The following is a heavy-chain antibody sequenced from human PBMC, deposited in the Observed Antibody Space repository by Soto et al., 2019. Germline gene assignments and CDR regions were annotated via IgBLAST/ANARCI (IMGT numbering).Heavy chain of an antibody. J-gene: IGHJ4*02. Sequence: QVQLVESGGGVVQPGRSLRLSCAASGFTFSTHAMHWVRQAPGKGLECVAIVSFDGSNKYYADSVKGRFTISRDNSKNTLYLQMSGLTTEDTAFYYCARDQTGITTAGGGRIDHWGQGTRVTVSS. D-gene: IGHD6-13*01. V-gene: IGHV3-30-3*01. CDR3: ARDQTGITTAGGGRIDH. CDR1: GFTFSTHA. CDR2: VSFDGSNK.